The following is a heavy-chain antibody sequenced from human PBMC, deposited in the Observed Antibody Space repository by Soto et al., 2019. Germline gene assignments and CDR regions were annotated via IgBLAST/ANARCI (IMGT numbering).Heavy chain of an antibody. CDR2: IWFDGSNE. J-gene: IGHJ4*02. CDR1: GFSFSNYA. CDR3: ARDNWNDGYYFDY. D-gene: IGHD1-20*01. Sequence: QPGGSLRLSCAASGFSFSNYAMHWVRQAPGKGLEWVAIIWFDGSNEYYGDSVKGRFTISRDNSKNTLSLQMNSLRVEDTAIYYCARDNWNDGYYFDYWGQGTLVTVSS. V-gene: IGHV3-33*01.